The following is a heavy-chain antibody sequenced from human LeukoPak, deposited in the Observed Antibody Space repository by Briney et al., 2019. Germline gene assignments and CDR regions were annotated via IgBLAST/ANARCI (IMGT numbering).Heavy chain of an antibody. V-gene: IGHV3-33*01. CDR1: GFTFSSYG. CDR3: ARGTREGATHFDY. J-gene: IGHJ4*02. Sequence: PGGSLRLSCAASGFTFSSYGMHWVRQAPGKGLEWVAVIWYDGSNKYYADSVKGRFTISRDNSKNTLYLQMNSLRAEDTAVYYCARGTREGATHFDYWGQGTLVTVSS. CDR2: IWYDGSNK. D-gene: IGHD1-26*01.